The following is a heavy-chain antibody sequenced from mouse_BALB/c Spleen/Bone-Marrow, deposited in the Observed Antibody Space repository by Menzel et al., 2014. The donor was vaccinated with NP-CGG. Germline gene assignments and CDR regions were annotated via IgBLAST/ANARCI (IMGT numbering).Heavy chain of an antibody. J-gene: IGHJ2*01. CDR3: ARDRGLTDFDY. Sequence: EVMLEESGGGLLQPGGSLSLSCTASGFTFTDYYMSWVRQPPGKALEWLGFIRNKANGYTTEYSASVKGRITISRDNSQSILYLQMNTLIAEDSAAYYCARDRGLTDFDYWGQGTTLTVSS. CDR2: IRNKANGYTT. CDR1: GFTFTDYY. D-gene: IGHD2-4*01. V-gene: IGHV7-3*02.